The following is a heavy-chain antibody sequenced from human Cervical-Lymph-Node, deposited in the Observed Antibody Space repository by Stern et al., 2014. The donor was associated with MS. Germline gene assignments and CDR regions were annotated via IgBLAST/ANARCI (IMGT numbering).Heavy chain of an antibody. V-gene: IGHV3-30-3*01. CDR3: ARDVADGVGYFDV. D-gene: IGHD2-15*01. J-gene: IGHJ2*01. CDR2: LSSDGSNE. Sequence: VQLVESGGGVVQPGRSLKLSCVASGITFSGYAMHWVRQAPGKGLAWVTVLSSDGSNEYYADSAKGRFTISRDNSKNPVFLQMTSLRPEDTAFYDCARDVADGVGYFDVWGRGTLVAVSS. CDR1: GITFSGYA.